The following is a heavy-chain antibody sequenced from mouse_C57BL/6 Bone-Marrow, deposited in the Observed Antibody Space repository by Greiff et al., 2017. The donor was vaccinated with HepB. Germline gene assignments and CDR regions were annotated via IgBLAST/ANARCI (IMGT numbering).Heavy chain of an antibody. Sequence: QVQLQQSGAELVKPGASVQMSCKASGYTFTSYWITWVKQRPGQGLEWIGDIYPGSGSTNYNEKFKSKATLTVDTSSSTAYMQLSSLTSEDSAVYYCAKNYYGSRREYFDVWGTGTTVTVSS. CDR2: IYPGSGST. J-gene: IGHJ1*03. D-gene: IGHD1-1*01. CDR3: AKNYYGSRREYFDV. CDR1: GYTFTSYW. V-gene: IGHV1-55*01.